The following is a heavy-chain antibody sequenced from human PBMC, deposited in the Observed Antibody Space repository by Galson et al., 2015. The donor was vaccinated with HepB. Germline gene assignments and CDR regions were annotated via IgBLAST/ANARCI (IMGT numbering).Heavy chain of an antibody. Sequence: SVKVSCKASGGTFSSYAISWVRQAPGQGLEWMGGIIPIFGTANYAQKFQGRVTITADESTSTAYMELSSLRSEDTAVYYCARGSIAARPNYYYGMDVWGQGTTVTVSS. V-gene: IGHV1-69*13. CDR2: IIPIFGTA. CDR1: GGTFSSYA. D-gene: IGHD6-6*01. CDR3: ARGSIAARPNYYYGMDV. J-gene: IGHJ6*02.